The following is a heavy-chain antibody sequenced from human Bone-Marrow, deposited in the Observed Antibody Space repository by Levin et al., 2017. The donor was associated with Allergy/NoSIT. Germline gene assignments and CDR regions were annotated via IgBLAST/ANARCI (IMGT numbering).Heavy chain of an antibody. Sequence: SCAASGFTFSSYWMSWVRQAPGKGLEWVANIKQDGSEKYYVDSVKGRFTISRDNAKNSLYLQMNSLRAEDTAVYYCARRDRGELELWWFDPWGQGTLVTVSS. V-gene: IGHV3-7*01. CDR1: GFTFSSYW. J-gene: IGHJ5*02. CDR2: IKQDGSEK. D-gene: IGHD1-7*01. CDR3: ARRDRGELELWWFDP.